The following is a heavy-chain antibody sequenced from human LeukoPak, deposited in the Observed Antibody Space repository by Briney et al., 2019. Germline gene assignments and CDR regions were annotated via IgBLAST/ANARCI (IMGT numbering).Heavy chain of an antibody. V-gene: IGHV4-59*08. J-gene: IGHJ4*02. Sequence: SETLSLTCTVSGGSMSPYHWGWIRQPPGKGLEWTGYIYYGGSTNYNPSLKSRVTISVDTSKNQFSLKLSSVTAADTAIYYCARAVSGRFDYWGQGTLVAVSS. CDR3: ARAVSGRFDY. D-gene: IGHD6-19*01. CDR2: IYYGGST. CDR1: GGSMSPYH.